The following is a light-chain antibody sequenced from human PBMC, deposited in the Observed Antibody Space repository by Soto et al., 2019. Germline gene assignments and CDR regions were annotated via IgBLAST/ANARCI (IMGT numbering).Light chain of an antibody. CDR1: SSDVGGYNY. CDR3: SSYTSSRAYV. J-gene: IGLJ1*01. Sequence: QSALTQPASVSGSPGQSITISCTGTSSDVGGYNYVSWYQQQSGKAPKLMIHEVSNRPSGVSNRFSDSKSGNTASLTISGLQAEDEADYYCSSYTSSRAYVFGIGTKVT. CDR2: EVS. V-gene: IGLV2-14*01.